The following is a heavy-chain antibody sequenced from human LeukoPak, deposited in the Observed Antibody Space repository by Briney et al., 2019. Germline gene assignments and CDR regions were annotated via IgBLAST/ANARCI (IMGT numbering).Heavy chain of an antibody. V-gene: IGHV3-21*01. CDR3: ARAFTYYDILTGYYDEVFDY. CDR2: ISSSSSSYI. D-gene: IGHD3-9*01. J-gene: IGHJ4*02. Sequence: AGGSLRLSCAASGFTFSSYSMNWVRQAPGKGLEWVSSISSSSSSYIYYADSVKGRFTISRDNAKNSLYLQMNSLRAEDTAVYYCARAFTYYDILTGYYDEVFDYWGQGTLVTVSS. CDR1: GFTFSSYS.